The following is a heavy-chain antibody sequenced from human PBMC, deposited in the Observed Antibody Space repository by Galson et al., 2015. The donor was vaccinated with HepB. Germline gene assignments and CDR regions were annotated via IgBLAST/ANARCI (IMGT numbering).Heavy chain of an antibody. J-gene: IGHJ5*02. CDR1: GYSFTSYW. Sequence: QSGAEVKKPGESLKISCKGSGYSFTSYWIGWVRQMPGKGLEWMGIIYPGDSDTRYSPSFQGQVTISADKSISTAYLQWSSLKASDTAMYYCARHYYGSGRPSGKGFDPWGQGTLVTVSS. D-gene: IGHD3-10*01. V-gene: IGHV5-51*01. CDR3: ARHYYGSGRPSGKGFDP. CDR2: IYPGDSDT.